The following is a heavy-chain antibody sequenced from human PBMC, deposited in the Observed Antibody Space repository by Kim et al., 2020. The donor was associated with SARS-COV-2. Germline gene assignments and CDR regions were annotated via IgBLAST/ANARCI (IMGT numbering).Heavy chain of an antibody. D-gene: IGHD3-9*01. J-gene: IGHJ4*02. CDR3: ARADWPRKNFDL. Sequence: TSYNPAHKSRVTISLDTSKNQFSLNLSSVTAADTALYYGARADWPRKNFDLWGQGSLVTVSS. CDR2: T. V-gene: IGHV4-4*07.